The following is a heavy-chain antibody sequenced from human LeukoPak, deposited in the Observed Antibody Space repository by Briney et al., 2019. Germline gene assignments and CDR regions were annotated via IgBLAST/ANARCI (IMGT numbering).Heavy chain of an antibody. CDR2: IYYSGST. CDR1: GGSISSYY. J-gene: IGHJ4*02. V-gene: IGHV4-59*01. D-gene: IGHD3-22*01. CDR3: ARTDSSGYYYNYFDY. Sequence: PSETLSLTCTVSGGSISSYYWSWIRQPPGKGLEWIGYIYYSGSTNYNPSLKSRVTISVDTSKNQFSLKLSSVTAADTAVYYCARTDSSGYYYNYFDYWGQGTLVTVSS.